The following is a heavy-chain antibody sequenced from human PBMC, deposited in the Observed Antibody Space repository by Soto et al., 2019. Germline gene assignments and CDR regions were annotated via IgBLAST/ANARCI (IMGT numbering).Heavy chain of an antibody. V-gene: IGHV3-33*01. CDR2: IWYDGSNK. CDR3: ARDLFGGSGGYYFDY. D-gene: IGHD3-16*01. J-gene: IGHJ4*02. Sequence: GGSLRLSCAASGFTFSSYGMHWVRQAPGKGLEWVAVIWYDGSNKYYADSVKGRFTISRDNSKNTLYLQMNSLRAEDTAVYYCARDLFGGSGGYYFDYWGQGTLVTVSS. CDR1: GFTFSSYG.